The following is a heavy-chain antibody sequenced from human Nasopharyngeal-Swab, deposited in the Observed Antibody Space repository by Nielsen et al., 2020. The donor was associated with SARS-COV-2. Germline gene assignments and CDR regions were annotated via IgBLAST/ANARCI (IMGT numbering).Heavy chain of an antibody. CDR2: ISYDGSNK. CDR3: ANSVDAAMVDY. Sequence: WIRQPPGKGLEWVAVISYDGSNKYYADSVKGRFTISRDNSKNTLYLQMNSLRAEDTAVYYCANSVDAAMVDYWGQGTLVTVSS. J-gene: IGHJ4*02. D-gene: IGHD5-18*01. V-gene: IGHV3-33*05.